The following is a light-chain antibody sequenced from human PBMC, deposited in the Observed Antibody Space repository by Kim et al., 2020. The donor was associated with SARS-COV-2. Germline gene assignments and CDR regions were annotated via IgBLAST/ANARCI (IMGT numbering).Light chain of an antibody. CDR1: SSDVGGYKY. V-gene: IGLV2-14*03. CDR2: DVS. J-gene: IGLJ3*02. Sequence: QSALTQPASVSGSPGQSIAISCTGTSSDVGGYKYVSWYQQHPGKAPNLLIYDVSNRPSGVSDRFSGSKSGNTASLTISGLQAEDEADYYCSSYTTRSTLVFGGGTKLTVL. CDR3: SSYTTRSTLV.